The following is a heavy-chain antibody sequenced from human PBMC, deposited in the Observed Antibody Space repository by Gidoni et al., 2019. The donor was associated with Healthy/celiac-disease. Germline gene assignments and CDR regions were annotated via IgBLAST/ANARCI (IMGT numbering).Heavy chain of an antibody. CDR3: ARDRWTLSYYYDSSGYYYLHAGFDP. CDR2: IYHSGST. V-gene: IGHV4-38-2*02. J-gene: IGHJ5*02. D-gene: IGHD3-22*01. Sequence: QVQLQESGPGLVKPSETLSLTCAVSGYSISSGYYWGWIRQPPGKGLEWIGSIYHSGSTYYNPSLKSRVTISVDTSKNQFSLKLSSVTAADTAVYYCARDRWTLSYYYDSSGYYYLHAGFDPWGQGTLVTVYS. CDR1: GYSISSGYY.